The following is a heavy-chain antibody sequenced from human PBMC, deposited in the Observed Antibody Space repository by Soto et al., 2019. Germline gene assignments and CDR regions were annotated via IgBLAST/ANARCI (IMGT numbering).Heavy chain of an antibody. CDR3: VKGEYYYDSSGYYPFDY. D-gene: IGHD3-22*01. J-gene: IGHJ4*02. CDR1: GFTFSIYA. CDR2: ISINGGST. V-gene: IGHV3-64D*06. Sequence: PGGSLRLSCSASGFTFSIYAMHWVRQAPGKGLENVSSISINGGSTHYADSVKGRFTISRDNSKNTQYLQMSSLRADDTALYYCVKGEYYYDSSGYYPFDYWGQGTLVTVSS.